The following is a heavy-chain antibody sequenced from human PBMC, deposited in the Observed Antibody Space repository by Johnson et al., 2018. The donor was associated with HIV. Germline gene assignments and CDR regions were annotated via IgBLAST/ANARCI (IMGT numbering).Heavy chain of an antibody. J-gene: IGHJ3*02. V-gene: IGHV3-30*18. Sequence: QVQLVESGGDVVQPGMSLRLSYAASGFTFSSFGMHWVSQAPGKGLEWVAVISYDGSNKYYADSVKGRFIISRDNSKDTLYLQMNSLRAEDTAVYYCAKIFLLSGWSDAFDIWGQGTMVTVSS. D-gene: IGHD3-10*01. CDR2: ISYDGSNK. CDR1: GFTFSSFG. CDR3: AKIFLLSGWSDAFDI.